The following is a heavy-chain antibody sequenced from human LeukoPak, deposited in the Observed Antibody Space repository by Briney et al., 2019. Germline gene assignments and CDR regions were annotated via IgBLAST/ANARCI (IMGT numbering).Heavy chain of an antibody. J-gene: IGHJ6*03. CDR1: GFTFSTYS. CDR2: ISSGSSFI. Sequence: GGAPRLSCAASGFTFSTYSMKWGRQGPGEGVGGGSSISSGSSFIYYADSVKGRFTISRDNAKNSLYLQMNSLRAEDTAVYYCARLAYCGGDCYGYYYYMDVWGKGTTVTVSS. CDR3: ARLAYCGGDCYGYYYYMDV. V-gene: IGHV3-21*01. D-gene: IGHD2-21*02.